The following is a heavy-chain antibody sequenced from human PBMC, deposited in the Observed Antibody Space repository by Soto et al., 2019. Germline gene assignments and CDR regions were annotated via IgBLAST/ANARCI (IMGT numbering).Heavy chain of an antibody. Sequence: GGSLRLSCSASGFTFSNYDMVWVRQAPGKGLEWVSVIYSGGSTYYADSVKGRFTISRDNSKNTLYLQMNSLRAEDTAVYYCARSGGNYWFDPWGQGTLVTVSS. V-gene: IGHV3-66*01. J-gene: IGHJ5*02. CDR1: GFTFSNYD. CDR3: ARSGGNYWFDP. D-gene: IGHD2-21*02. CDR2: IYSGGST.